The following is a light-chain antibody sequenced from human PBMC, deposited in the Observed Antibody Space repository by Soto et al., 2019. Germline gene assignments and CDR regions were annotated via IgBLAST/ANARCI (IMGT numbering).Light chain of an antibody. V-gene: IGKV3-20*01. Sequence: EIVLTQSPGTLSLSPGERATLSCRASQSVSSNYLAWYQQKPGQAPRLVIFDIRNRATGIPDRFSGSGSGTDCTLTISRLEPEDFAVYYCQLYSRSPRQITFGQGARLEI. CDR2: DIR. CDR1: QSVSSNY. J-gene: IGKJ5*01. CDR3: QLYSRSPRQIT.